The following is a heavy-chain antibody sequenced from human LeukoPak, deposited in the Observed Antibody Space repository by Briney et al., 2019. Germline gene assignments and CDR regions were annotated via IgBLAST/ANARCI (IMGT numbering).Heavy chain of an antibody. CDR1: GVRFSDFS. V-gene: IGHV3-21*05. J-gene: IGHJ4*02. CDR2: ISSSNNI. CDR3: GRGNGDYGAVDS. D-gene: IGHD4-17*01. Sequence: GGSLRLSCAVSGVRFSDFSINWGRQAPGKGREWVSYISSSNNIYSADSAKGRFTISRDNGQKSVRLQMTNLRAEDTAVYPCGRGNGDYGAVDSWGKGTLVTVCS.